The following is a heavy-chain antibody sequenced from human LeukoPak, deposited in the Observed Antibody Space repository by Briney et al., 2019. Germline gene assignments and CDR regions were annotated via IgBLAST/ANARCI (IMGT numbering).Heavy chain of an antibody. CDR2: ISYDGGNK. D-gene: IGHD2-21*02. CDR1: GFTFSSYA. V-gene: IGHV3-30-3*01. Sequence: GGSLRLSCAASGFTFSSYAMHWVRQAPGKGLEWVAVISYDGGNKYYADSVKGRFTISRDNSKNTLYLQMNSLRPEDTAVYYCARGGDYKVRIDYWGQGTLVTVSS. J-gene: IGHJ4*02. CDR3: ARGGDYKVRIDY.